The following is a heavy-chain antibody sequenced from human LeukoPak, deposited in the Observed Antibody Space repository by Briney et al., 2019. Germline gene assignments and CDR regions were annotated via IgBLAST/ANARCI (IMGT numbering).Heavy chain of an antibody. CDR2: ISGSGGST. J-gene: IGHJ6*02. CDR1: GFTFSSYA. V-gene: IGHV3-23*01. D-gene: IGHD5-18*01. CDR3: AKRGESAMVPPYYYYYGMDV. Sequence: PGGSLRLSCAASGFTFSSYAMSWVRQAPGKGPEWVSAISGSGGSTYYADSVKGRFTISRDNSKNTLYLQMNSLRAEDTAVYYCAKRGESAMVPPYYYYYGMDVWGQGTTVTVSS.